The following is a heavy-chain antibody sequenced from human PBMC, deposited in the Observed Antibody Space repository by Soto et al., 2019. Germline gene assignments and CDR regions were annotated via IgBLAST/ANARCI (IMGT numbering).Heavy chain of an antibody. J-gene: IGHJ5*02. V-gene: IGHV4-34*01. D-gene: IGHD3-16*02. CDR3: ARTLFGGVIVLSWFDP. CDR2: INHSGST. CDR1: GGSFSGYY. Sequence: QVQLQQWGAGLLKPSETLSLTCAVYGGSFSGYYWSWIRQPPGKGLEWIGEINHSGSTNYNPSLKSRVTISVDTSKNQFSLKLSSVTDADTAVYYCARTLFGGVIVLSWFDPWGQGTLVTVSS.